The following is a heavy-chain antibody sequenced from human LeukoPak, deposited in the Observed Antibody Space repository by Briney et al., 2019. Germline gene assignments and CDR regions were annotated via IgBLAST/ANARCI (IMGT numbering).Heavy chain of an antibody. J-gene: IGHJ4*02. V-gene: IGHV3-23*01. D-gene: IGHD3-22*01. CDR3: AKDGSYYDSSGYLDY. CDR2: ISGSGGST. Sequence: GGSLRLSCAASGFTFSSYAMSWVRQAPGKGLEWASAISGSGGSTYYADSVKGRFTISRDNSKNTLYLQMNSLRAEDTAVYYCAKDGSYYDSSGYLDYWGQGTLVTVSS. CDR1: GFTFSSYA.